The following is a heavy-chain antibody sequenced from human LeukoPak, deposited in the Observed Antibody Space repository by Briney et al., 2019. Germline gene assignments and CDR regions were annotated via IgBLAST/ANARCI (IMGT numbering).Heavy chain of an antibody. CDR1: GYSFTSYL. CDR2: IYPGDSDT. CDR3: ARRVRLGYCSSTSCPEDGMDV. V-gene: IGHV5-51*01. Sequence: GESLKISCKGSGYSFTSYLIGWVRQMPGKGLEWMGIIYPGDSDTRYSPSFQGQVTISADKSISTAYLQWSSLKASDTAMYYCARRVRLGYCSSTSCPEDGMDVWGKGTTVTVSS. D-gene: IGHD2-2*01. J-gene: IGHJ6*04.